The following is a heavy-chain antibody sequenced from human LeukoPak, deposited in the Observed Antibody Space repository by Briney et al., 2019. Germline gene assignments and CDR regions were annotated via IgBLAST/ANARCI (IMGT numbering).Heavy chain of an antibody. CDR3: ARLSAAATGWDPYYYYGMDV. Sequence: PSETLSLTCTVSGGSISSSSYYWGWIRQPPGKGLEWIGSIYYSGSTYYNPSLKSRVTISVDTSKNQFSLKLSSVTAADTAVYYCARLSAAATGWDPYYYYGMDVWGRGTTVTVSS. CDR1: GGSISSSSYY. CDR2: IYYSGST. D-gene: IGHD6-13*01. V-gene: IGHV4-39*07. J-gene: IGHJ6*02.